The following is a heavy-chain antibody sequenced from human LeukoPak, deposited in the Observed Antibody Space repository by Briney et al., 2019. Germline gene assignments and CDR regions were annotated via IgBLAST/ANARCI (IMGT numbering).Heavy chain of an antibody. CDR1: GFAFDEHG. V-gene: IGHV3-20*04. D-gene: IGHD2-2*01. CDR3: ARAPITSPFYFDY. J-gene: IGHJ4*02. Sequence: GGSLRLSCTASGFAFDEHGMSWVRQVPGKGLERVSGINWSGGSTGYADPLRGRFTISRDNAKNSLYLQMDSLRAEDTALYYCARAPITSPFYFDYWGQGTLVTVSS. CDR2: INWSGGST.